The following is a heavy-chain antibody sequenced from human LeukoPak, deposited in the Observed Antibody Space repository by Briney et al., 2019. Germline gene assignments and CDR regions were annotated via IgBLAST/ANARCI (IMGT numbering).Heavy chain of an antibody. V-gene: IGHV3-21*01. CDR3: ARESITMIVVAIIDY. Sequence: PWGSLRLSFAASGLTFSSYSMNWVRQAPGKGLEWVSSISSSSSYKYYADSVKGRFTISRDNAKNSLYLQMNSLRAEDTAVYYCARESITMIVVAIIDYWGQGTLVTVSS. CDR2: ISSSSSYK. CDR1: GLTFSSYS. J-gene: IGHJ4*02. D-gene: IGHD3-22*01.